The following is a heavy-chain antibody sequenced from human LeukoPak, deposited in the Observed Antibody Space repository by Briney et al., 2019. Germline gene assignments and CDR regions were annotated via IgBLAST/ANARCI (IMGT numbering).Heavy chain of an antibody. D-gene: IGHD2-2*02. CDR2: INPNSGGT. J-gene: IGHJ4*02. V-gene: IGHV1-2*02. CDR1: GYTFTGYY. CDR3: ARVGEYQLLYLLRGSYYWGPDY. Sequence: ASVKVSCKASGYTFTGYYMHWVRQAPGQGLEWMGWINPNSGGTNYAQKFQGRVTMTRDTSISTAYMELSRLRSDDTAVYYCARVGEYQLLYLLRGSYYWGPDYWGQGTLVTVSS.